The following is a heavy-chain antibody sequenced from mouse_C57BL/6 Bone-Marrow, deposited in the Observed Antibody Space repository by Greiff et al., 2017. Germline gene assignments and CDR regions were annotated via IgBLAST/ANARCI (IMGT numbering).Heavy chain of an antibody. D-gene: IGHD3-2*02. CDR1: GFTFSSYA. CDR3: TSRRDSSGYYYAMDY. Sequence: EVKLVESGEGLVKPGGSLKLSCAASGFTFSSYAMSWVRQTPEKRLEWVAYISSGGDYIYYADTVKGRFTISRDNARNTLYLQMSSLKSEDTAMYYCTSRRDSSGYYYAMDYWGQGTSVTVSS. V-gene: IGHV5S21*01. J-gene: IGHJ4*01. CDR2: ISSGGDYI.